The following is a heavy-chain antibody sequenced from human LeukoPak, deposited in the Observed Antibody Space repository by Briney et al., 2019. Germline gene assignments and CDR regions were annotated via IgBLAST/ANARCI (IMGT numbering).Heavy chain of an antibody. CDR2: ISYDGSNK. V-gene: IGHV3-30*04. Sequence: GGSLRLSCAVSGFTFSSYAMHWVRQAPGKGLEWMSVISYDGSNKKIAESVKSRFTISRDNSKNSLYLQMNSLRAEDTAVYYCARDRWGYSYGGDWGQGTLVTVSS. J-gene: IGHJ4*02. CDR1: GFTFSSYA. CDR3: ARDRWGYSYGGD. D-gene: IGHD5-18*01.